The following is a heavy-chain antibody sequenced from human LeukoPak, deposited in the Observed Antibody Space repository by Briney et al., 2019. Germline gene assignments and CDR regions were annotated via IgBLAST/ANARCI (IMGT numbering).Heavy chain of an antibody. CDR3: ARIYSSSWYQYYYYYMDV. CDR2: IYSGGST. D-gene: IGHD6-13*01. CDR1: GFTVSHYY. V-gene: IGHV3-53*01. J-gene: IGHJ6*03. Sequence: PGGSLRLSCAASGFTVSHYYMTWVRQAPGKGLECVSVIYSGGSTYSADSVKGRFTISRDNSRNMVYLQMSSLRAEDTAVYYCARIYSSSWYQYYYYYMDVWGKGTTVTVSS.